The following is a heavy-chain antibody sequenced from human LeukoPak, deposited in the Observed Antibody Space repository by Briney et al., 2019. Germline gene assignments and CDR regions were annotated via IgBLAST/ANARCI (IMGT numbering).Heavy chain of an antibody. CDR1: GYTFTSYY. V-gene: IGHV1-46*01. CDR2: INPSGGST. D-gene: IGHD3-10*01. Sequence: ASVKVSCKASGYTFTSYYMHWVRQAPGQGLEWMGIINPSGGSTSYAQKFQGRVTMTRDTSTSTVYMELSSLRSEDTAVYYCARERITMVRGGDYYGMDVWGQGTTVTVSS. J-gene: IGHJ6*02. CDR3: ARERITMVRGGDYYGMDV.